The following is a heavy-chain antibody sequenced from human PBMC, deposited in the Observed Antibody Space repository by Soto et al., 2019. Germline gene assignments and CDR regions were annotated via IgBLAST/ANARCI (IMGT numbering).Heavy chain of an antibody. CDR2: ISYHGKKT. D-gene: IGHD2-2*01. CDR1: GFTFSMDA. CDR3: ARDEGYGSNSGWYFDL. J-gene: IGHJ2*01. V-gene: IGHV3-30*04. Sequence: GGSLRLSCAASGFTFSMDAMHWVRHAPGKGLEWVAVISYHGKKTYYADSVQGRFTISRDNSKNTLYLQMNSLGLEDTAVYYCARDEGYGSNSGWYFDLWGRGTLVTVSS.